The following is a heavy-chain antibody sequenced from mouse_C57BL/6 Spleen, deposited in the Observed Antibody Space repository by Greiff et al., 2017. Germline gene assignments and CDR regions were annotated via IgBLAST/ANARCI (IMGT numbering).Heavy chain of an antibody. CDR1: GYAFSSYW. D-gene: IGHD1-1*01. V-gene: IGHV1-80*01. J-gene: IGHJ2*01. CDR2: IYPGDGDT. CDR3: ARSLYGSSHYFDY. Sequence: QVQLKESGAELVKPGASVKISCKASGYAFSSYWMNWVKQRPGKGLEWIGQIYPGDGDTNYNGKFKGKATLTADKSSSTAYMQLSSLTSEDSAVYFCARSLYGSSHYFDYWGQGTTLTVSS.